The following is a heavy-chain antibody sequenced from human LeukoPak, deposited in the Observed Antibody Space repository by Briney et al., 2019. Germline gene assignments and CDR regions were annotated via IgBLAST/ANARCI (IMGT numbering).Heavy chain of an antibody. Sequence: ASVKVSCKVSGYTLTELSMHWVRRAPGKGLEWMRGFDPEDGETIYAQKFQGRVTMTEDTSTDTAYMELSSLRSEDTAVYYCATPYSSGWPRGYYYYYGMDVWGQGTTVTVSS. CDR3: ATPYSSGWPRGYYYYYGMDV. CDR2: FDPEDGET. D-gene: IGHD6-19*01. J-gene: IGHJ6*02. V-gene: IGHV1-24*01. CDR1: GYTLTELS.